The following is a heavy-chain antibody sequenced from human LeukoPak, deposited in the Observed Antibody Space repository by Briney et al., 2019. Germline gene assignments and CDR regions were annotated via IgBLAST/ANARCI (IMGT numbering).Heavy chain of an antibody. D-gene: IGHD5-18*01. CDR2: ISYDGSNK. J-gene: IGHJ4*02. CDR1: GFTFSSYG. V-gene: IGHV3-30*18. Sequence: GGSLRLSCAASGFTFSSYGMHWVRQAPGKGLEWVAVISYDGSNKYYADSVKGRFTIPRDNSKNTLYLQMNSLRAEDTAVYYCAKDTAMVTEGGFDYWGQGTLVTVSS. CDR3: AKDTAMVTEGGFDY.